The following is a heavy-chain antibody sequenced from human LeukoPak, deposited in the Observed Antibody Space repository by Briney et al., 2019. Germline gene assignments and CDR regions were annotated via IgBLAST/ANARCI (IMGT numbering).Heavy chain of an antibody. J-gene: IGHJ4*02. D-gene: IGHD3-10*01. CDR1: GFTFSSYS. CDR2: ISSSSSYI. V-gene: IGHV3-21*01. Sequence: GGSLRLSCAASGFTFSSYSMNWVRQAPGKGLEWVSSISSSSSYIYYADSVKGRFTISRDNAKNSLYLQMNSLRAEDTAVYYCARDKKSYYYASGSYYNFDYWGQGTLVTVSS. CDR3: ARDKKSYYYASGSYYNFDY.